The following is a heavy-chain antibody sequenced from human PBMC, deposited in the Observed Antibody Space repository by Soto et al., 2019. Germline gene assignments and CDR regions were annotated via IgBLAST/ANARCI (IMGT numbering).Heavy chain of an antibody. J-gene: IGHJ4*02. D-gene: IGHD3-3*02. CDR2: INPSGGGT. CDR1: GYTFLDFY. CDR3: ARAKPFLPGY. Sequence: QVQLVQSGTEVKKPGASVKVSCKASGYTFLDFYIHWVRQAPGQGLEWMGFINPSGGGTTYAQQFQSRLTMTVDTSTRTVYMELISLRSDDTAVYYCARAKPFLPGYWGQGALVT. V-gene: IGHV1-46*01.